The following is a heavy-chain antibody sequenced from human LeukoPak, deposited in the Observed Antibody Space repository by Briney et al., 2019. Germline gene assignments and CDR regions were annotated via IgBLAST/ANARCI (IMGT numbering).Heavy chain of an antibody. Sequence: PGGSLRLSCAASGFTFSSYAMHWVRQAPGKGLEWVAVISYDGSNKYYADSVKGRFTISRDNSKNTLYLQMNSLRAEDTAVYYCARDGLLSDILTGYPTYGMDVWGQGTTVTVSS. J-gene: IGHJ6*02. CDR2: ISYDGSNK. CDR3: ARDGLLSDILTGYPTYGMDV. V-gene: IGHV3-30*04. CDR1: GFTFSSYA. D-gene: IGHD3-9*01.